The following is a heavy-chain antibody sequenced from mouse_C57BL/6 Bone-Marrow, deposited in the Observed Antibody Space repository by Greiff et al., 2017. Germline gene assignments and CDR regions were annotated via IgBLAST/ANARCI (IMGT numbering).Heavy chain of an antibody. Sequence: VKLMESGPGLVQPSQSLSITCTVSGFSLTSYGVHWVRQSPGKGLEWLGVIWRGGSPDYNAAFMSRLSITKDNSKSQVFFKMNSLQADDTAIYYCAKKERDYFYAMDYWGQGTSVTVSS. CDR1: GFSLTSYG. CDR2: IWRGGSP. V-gene: IGHV2-5*01. CDR3: AKKERDYFYAMDY. J-gene: IGHJ4*01. D-gene: IGHD1-1*01.